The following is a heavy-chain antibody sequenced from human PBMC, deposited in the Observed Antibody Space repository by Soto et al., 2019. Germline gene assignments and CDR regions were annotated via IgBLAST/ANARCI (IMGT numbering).Heavy chain of an antibody. CDR2: IYYTESPSY. CDR1: GDSISKYY. Sequence: SETLSLTCTVSGDSISKYYWSWIRQPPGKGLEWIGYIYYTESPSYSETTTYNPSLKSRVTISVDTAHNQFSLRLTSVTAADTAVYYCARGWFWSGSFNWFDPCGQRTLVTVSS. CDR3: ARGWFWSGSFNWFDP. V-gene: IGHV4-59*05. J-gene: IGHJ5*02. D-gene: IGHD3-3*01.